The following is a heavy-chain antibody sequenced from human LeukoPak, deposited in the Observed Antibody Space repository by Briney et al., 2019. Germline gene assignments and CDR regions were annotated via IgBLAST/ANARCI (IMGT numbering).Heavy chain of an antibody. CDR3: AKGQGYNYGDSIDY. J-gene: IGHJ4*02. CDR2: INGGGSS. CDR1: GFTFSSYE. V-gene: IGHV3-23*01. D-gene: IGHD5-18*01. Sequence: PGGSLRLSCAASGFTFSSYEMNWVRQAPGKGLEWVSVINGGGSSYYADSVKGRFTVSRDNSKNTLYLQMNSLRDEDTAVYYCAKGQGYNYGDSIDYWGQGTLVTVSS.